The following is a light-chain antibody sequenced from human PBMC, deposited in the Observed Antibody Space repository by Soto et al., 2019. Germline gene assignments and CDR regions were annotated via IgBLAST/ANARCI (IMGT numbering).Light chain of an antibody. CDR2: DAS. V-gene: IGKV3-11*01. CDR1: QNLNNL. CDR3: QERNSWPPWT. Sequence: EIVLTQSPATLSLSPGERATLSCRASQNLNNLLAWYQQKPGQAPRLLIYDASIRATGVPARFSGTGSGTDFTLTISSLAPEDFAVYYCQERNSWPPWTFGQGTRWIS. J-gene: IGKJ1*01.